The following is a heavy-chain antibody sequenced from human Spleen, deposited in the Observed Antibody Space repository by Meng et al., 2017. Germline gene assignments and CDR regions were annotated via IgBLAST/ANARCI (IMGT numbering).Heavy chain of an antibody. Sequence: GESLKISCAASGFTFEDYGFHWVRQVPGKGLEWVSLITWDGGSTSYADSVKGRFTISRDNRKNSLYLQMNSLRAEDTAVYYCARDGYYGSGSYPPDYWGQGTLVTVSS. CDR3: ARDGYYGSGSYPPDY. CDR2: ITWDGGST. D-gene: IGHD3-10*01. J-gene: IGHJ4*02. V-gene: IGHV3-43D*03. CDR1: GFTFEDYG.